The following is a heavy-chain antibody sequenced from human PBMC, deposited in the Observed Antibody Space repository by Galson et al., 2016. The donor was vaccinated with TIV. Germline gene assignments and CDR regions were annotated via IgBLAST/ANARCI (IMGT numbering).Heavy chain of an antibody. V-gene: IGHV3-7*03. CDR3: AREKAVGPALLDF. D-gene: IGHD2-15*01. CDR1: GFTFSDYW. J-gene: IGHJ4*02. Sequence: SLRLSCAASGFTFSDYWMTWVRLTPGKGLEWVANTKEDGREEYYVDSVTGRFTVSRDNARNSLFLQMTSLRAEDTAIYYCAREKAVGPALLDFWGQGVPVTVSP. CDR2: TKEDGREE.